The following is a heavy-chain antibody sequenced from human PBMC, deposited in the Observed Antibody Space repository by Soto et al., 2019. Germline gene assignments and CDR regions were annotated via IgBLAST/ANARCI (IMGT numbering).Heavy chain of an antibody. J-gene: IGHJ6*03. Sequence: ASVKVSCKASGYTFTSYDINWVRQATGQGLEWMGWMNPNSGNTGYAQKFQGRVTMTRNTSISTAYMELSSLRSEDTAVYYCARGRPGYYDFWSGYHYYHYYMDVWGKGTTVTVSS. CDR3: ARGRPGYYDFWSGYHYYHYYMDV. CDR2: MNPNSGNT. V-gene: IGHV1-8*01. CDR1: GYTFTSYD. D-gene: IGHD3-3*01.